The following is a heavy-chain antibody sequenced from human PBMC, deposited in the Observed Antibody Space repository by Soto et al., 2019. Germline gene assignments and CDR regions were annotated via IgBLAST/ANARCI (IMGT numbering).Heavy chain of an antibody. V-gene: IGHV3-23*01. D-gene: IGHD2-15*01. CDR2: ISGGGGST. J-gene: IGHJ6*02. CDR1: GFTFSSYA. CDR3: AKHGVSGRTFGYYYYGMDV. Sequence: GGSLRLSCAASGFTFSSYAMSWVRQAPGKGLEWVSAISGGGGSTYYADSVKGRFTISRDNSKNTLYLQMNSLRAEDTAVYYCAKHGVSGRTFGYYYYGMDVWGQGTTVTVSS.